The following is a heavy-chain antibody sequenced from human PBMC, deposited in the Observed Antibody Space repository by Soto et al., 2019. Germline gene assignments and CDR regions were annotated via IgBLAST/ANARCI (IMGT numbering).Heavy chain of an antibody. CDR3: ARDIYNWNFDYYYYGMDV. CDR2: ISSSGSTI. V-gene: IGHV3-48*03. J-gene: IGHJ6*02. Sequence: LRLSCAASGFTFTSYEMNWVRQAPGKGLEWVSYISSSGSTIYYADSVKGRFTISRDNAKNSLYLQMNSLRAEDTAVYYCARDIYNWNFDYYYYGMDVWGQGTTVTVSS. CDR1: GFTFTSYE. D-gene: IGHD1-7*01.